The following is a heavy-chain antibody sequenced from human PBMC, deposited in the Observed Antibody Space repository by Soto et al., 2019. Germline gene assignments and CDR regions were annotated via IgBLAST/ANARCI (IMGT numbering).Heavy chain of an antibody. J-gene: IGHJ4*02. CDR1: GFTFSNYA. V-gene: IGHV3-23*01. CDR3: XXENRRGYCSGGICYGYFDY. CDR2: ISGSGDST. Sequence: EVQLLESGGGLVQPGGSLRLSCTASGFTFSNYAMSWVRQAPGKGLEWVSTISGSGDSTNYADSVKGQFAXXXXXXXXXXXXXXXXXXXXXXXXXXXXXENRRGYCSGGICYGYFDYWGQGTLVTVXS. D-gene: IGHD2-15*01.